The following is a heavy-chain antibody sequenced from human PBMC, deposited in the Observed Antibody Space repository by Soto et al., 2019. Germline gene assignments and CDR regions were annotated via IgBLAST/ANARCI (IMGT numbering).Heavy chain of an antibody. Sequence: GGSLRLSCAVSGFTVSSNYMSWVRQAPGKGLEWVSILYSGAGTYYADSVKGRFTISRDNSKNTLYLQMNSLRAEDTAVYYCARVNPPYPWGQGTLVTVS. J-gene: IGHJ5*02. V-gene: IGHV3-53*01. CDR2: LYSGAGT. CDR1: GFTVSSNY. CDR3: ARVNPPYP.